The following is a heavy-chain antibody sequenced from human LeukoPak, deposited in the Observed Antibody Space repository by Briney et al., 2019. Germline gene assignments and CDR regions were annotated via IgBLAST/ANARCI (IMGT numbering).Heavy chain of an antibody. V-gene: IGHV4-34*01. D-gene: IGHD3-3*01. CDR2: INHSGST. CDR3: ARVDFWSGYYSY. Sequence: MASETLSLTCAVYGGSFSGYYWSWIRQPPGKGLEWIGEINHSGSTNYNPSLKSRVTISVDTSKNQFSLKLSSVTAADTAVYYCARVDFWSGYYSYWGQGTLVTVSS. CDR1: GGSFSGYY. J-gene: IGHJ4*02.